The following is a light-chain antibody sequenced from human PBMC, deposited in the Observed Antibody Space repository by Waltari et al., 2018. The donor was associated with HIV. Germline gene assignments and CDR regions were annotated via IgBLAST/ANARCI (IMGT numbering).Light chain of an antibody. V-gene: IGKV1-27*01. Sequence: DTQMTQSPSSLSASVADRVHITCRASHGINNYLAWYQQKPGKVPKLLIYGASTLQSEVPSRFSGSGSGTEFTLTISSLQPEDVATYYCQNYHSAPLTFGGGTKVEMK. CDR2: GAS. CDR1: HGINNY. J-gene: IGKJ4*01. CDR3: QNYHSAPLT.